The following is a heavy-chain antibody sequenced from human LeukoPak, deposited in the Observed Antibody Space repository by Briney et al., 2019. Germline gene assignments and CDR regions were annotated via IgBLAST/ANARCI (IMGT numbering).Heavy chain of an antibody. D-gene: IGHD6-13*01. CDR2: INHSGST. V-gene: IGHV4-34*01. CDR1: GSSISSCY. J-gene: IGHJ6*03. CDR3: ARVEAAAGDYYYMDV. Sequence: SETLSLTCTVSGSSISSCYWSWIRQPPGKGLEWIGEINHSGSTNYNPSLKSRVTISVDTSKNQFSLKLSSVTAADTAMYYCARVEAAAGDYYYMDVWGKGTTVTVSS.